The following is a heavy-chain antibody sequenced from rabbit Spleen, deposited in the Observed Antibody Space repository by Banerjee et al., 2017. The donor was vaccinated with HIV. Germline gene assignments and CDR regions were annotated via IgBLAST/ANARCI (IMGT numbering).Heavy chain of an antibody. D-gene: IGHD8-1*01. CDR1: GFDFSSGYD. CDR3: ARDGTGGSYFAL. J-gene: IGHJ4*01. V-gene: IGHV1S45*01. Sequence: QEQLVESGGGLVQPEGSLTLTCTASGFDFSSGYDMCWVRQAPGKGLEWIGCIYTGSGSTWYASWAKGRFTISKTSSTTVTLQMTSLTAADTATYFCARDGTGGSYFALWGQGTLVTVS. CDR2: IYTGSGST.